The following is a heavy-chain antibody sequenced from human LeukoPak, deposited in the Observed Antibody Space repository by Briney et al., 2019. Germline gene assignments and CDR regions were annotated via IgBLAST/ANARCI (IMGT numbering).Heavy chain of an antibody. J-gene: IGHJ4*02. D-gene: IGHD2-21*01. V-gene: IGHV6-1*01. CDR3: ASFRSIAGFDY. CDR2: TYYRSKWYN. CDR1: GDSVSRNSGA. Sequence: SQTLSLTCAISGDSVSRNSGAWNWIRQSPSRGLEWLGRTYYRSKWYNDYAVSVKSRITINPDTSKNQFSLHLNSVTPEDTAVYYCASFRSIAGFDYSGQGTLVTVSS.